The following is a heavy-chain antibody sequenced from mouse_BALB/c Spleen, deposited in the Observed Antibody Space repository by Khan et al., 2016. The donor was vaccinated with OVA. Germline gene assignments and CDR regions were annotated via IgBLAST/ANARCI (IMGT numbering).Heavy chain of an antibody. CDR1: GYSFTNYW. Sequence: QVQLKQSGAELAKPGASVKMSCKASGYSFTNYWMHWVKQRPGQGLEWIGYINPSTGYTEYNQKFKDKATLTADKSSSTAYMQLSSLTSEDSAVLYCVNHDSGTAWFTYWGQGTLVTVSA. J-gene: IGHJ3*01. V-gene: IGHV1-7*01. D-gene: IGHD1-3*01. CDR3: VNHDSGTAWFTY. CDR2: INPSTGYT.